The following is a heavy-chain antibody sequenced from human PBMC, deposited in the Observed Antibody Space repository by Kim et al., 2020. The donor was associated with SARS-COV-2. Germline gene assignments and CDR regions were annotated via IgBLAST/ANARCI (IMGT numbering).Heavy chain of an antibody. CDR3: ARAGSNYGYGSGYYYYYGMDV. J-gene: IGHJ6*02. Sequence: ASVKVSCKASGYTFTGYYMHWVRQAPVQGLEWMGRINPNSGGTNYAQKFQGRVTMTRDTSISTAYMELSRLRSDDTVVYYCARAGSNYGYGSGYYYYYGMDVWGQGTTVTVSS. D-gene: IGHD3-10*01. V-gene: IGHV1-2*05. CDR1: GYTFTGYY. CDR2: INPNSGGT.